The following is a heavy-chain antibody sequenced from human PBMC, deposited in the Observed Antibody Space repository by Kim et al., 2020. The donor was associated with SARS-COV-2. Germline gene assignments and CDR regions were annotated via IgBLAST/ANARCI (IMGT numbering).Heavy chain of an antibody. Sequence: SETLSLTCTVSGGSVSSGSYYWSWIRQPPGKGLEWIGYIYYSGSTNYNPSHKSRVTISVDTSKNQFSLKLSSVTAADTAVYYCARDRAPYCSSTSCNLLTPHHDGMDVWGQGTTVTVSS. J-gene: IGHJ6*02. V-gene: IGHV4-61*01. CDR3: ARDRAPYCSSTSCNLLTPHHDGMDV. CDR2: IYYSGST. D-gene: IGHD2-2*01. CDR1: GGSVSSGSYY.